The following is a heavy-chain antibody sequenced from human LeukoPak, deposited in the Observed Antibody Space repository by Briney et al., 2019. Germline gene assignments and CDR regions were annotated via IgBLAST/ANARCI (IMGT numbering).Heavy chain of an antibody. V-gene: IGHV4-61*02. Sequence: PSETLSLTCTVSGGSISSGSYYWSWIRQPAGKGLEWIGRIYTSGSTNYIPSLKSRVTISVDASKNQFSLKLSSVTAADTAVYYCARWIVLHAWFDPWGQGTLVTVSS. J-gene: IGHJ5*02. CDR3: ARWIVLHAWFDP. CDR2: IYTSGST. D-gene: IGHD2-8*01. CDR1: GGSISSGSYY.